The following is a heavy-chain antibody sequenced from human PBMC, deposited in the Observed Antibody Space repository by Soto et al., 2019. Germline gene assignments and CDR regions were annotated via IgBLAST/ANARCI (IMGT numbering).Heavy chain of an antibody. CDR3: ARVAYCGGHCYYGPFDY. CDR1: GGSISSYY. J-gene: IGHJ4*02. D-gene: IGHD2-21*02. Sequence: SETLSLTCTVSGGSISSYYWSWIRQPPGKGLEWIGYIYYSGSTNYNPSLKSRVTISVDTSKNQFSLKLSSVTAADTAVYYCARVAYCGGHCYYGPFDYWGQGTLVTVSS. V-gene: IGHV4-59*01. CDR2: IYYSGST.